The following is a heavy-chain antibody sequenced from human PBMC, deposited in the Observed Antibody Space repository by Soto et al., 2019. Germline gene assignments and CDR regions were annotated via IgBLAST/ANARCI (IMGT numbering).Heavy chain of an antibody. CDR2: IYYSGST. CDR1: GGSISSSSYY. CDR3: ARHRSSGWENWFDP. V-gene: IGHV4-39*01. Sequence: SETLSLTCTVSGGSISSSSYYWGWIRQPPGKGLEWIGSIYYSGSTYYNPSLKSRVTISVDTSKNQFSLKLSSVTAADTAVYYCARHRSSGWENWFDPWGQGTLVTVSS. J-gene: IGHJ5*02. D-gene: IGHD6-19*01.